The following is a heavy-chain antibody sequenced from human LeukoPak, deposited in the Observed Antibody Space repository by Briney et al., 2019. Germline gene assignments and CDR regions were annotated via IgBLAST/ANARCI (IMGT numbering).Heavy chain of an antibody. J-gene: IGHJ4*02. CDR2: ISSNGGST. V-gene: IGHV3-64*01. CDR1: GFTFSSYA. Sequence: GGSLRLSCAASGFTFSSYAMHWVRQAPGKGLEYVSAISSNGGSTYYANSVEGRFTISRDNSKNTLYLQMGSLRAEDMAVYYCATGLVIGPFDYWGQGTLVTVSS. D-gene: IGHD2-21*01. CDR3: ATGLVIGPFDY.